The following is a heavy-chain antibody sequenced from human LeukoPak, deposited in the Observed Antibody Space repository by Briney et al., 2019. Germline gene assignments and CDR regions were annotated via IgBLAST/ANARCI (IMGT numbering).Heavy chain of an antibody. D-gene: IGHD6-19*01. V-gene: IGHV6-1*01. CDR1: GDSVSSNSAA. CDR3: ARGPTQWLAVDY. Sequence: SQTLSLTCAISGDSVSSNSAAWNWIRQSPSRGLEWLGRTYYRSKLYNDYAVSVKSRITINPDTSKNQISLQLNSVTPEDTAVYYCARGPTQWLAVDYWGQGTLVTVSS. CDR2: TYYRSKLYN. J-gene: IGHJ4*02.